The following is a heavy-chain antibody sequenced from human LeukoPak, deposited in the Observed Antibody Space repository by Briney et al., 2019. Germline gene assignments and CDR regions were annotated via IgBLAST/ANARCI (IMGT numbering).Heavy chain of an antibody. Sequence: HPGGSLRLSCAESGFAFDAYGMHWVRQAPGKGLEWVAFIRYDGSNKYYADSVKGRCTISRDNSKNTLHLQMNSLRPEDTAVYYCAKDRGSSAGIEYWGQGSLVTVSS. J-gene: IGHJ4*02. CDR3: AKDRGSSAGIEY. V-gene: IGHV3-30*02. D-gene: IGHD2-15*01. CDR1: GFAFDAYG. CDR2: IRYDGSNK.